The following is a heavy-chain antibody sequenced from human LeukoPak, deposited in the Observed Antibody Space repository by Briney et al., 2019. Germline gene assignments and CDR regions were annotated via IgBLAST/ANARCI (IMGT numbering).Heavy chain of an antibody. Sequence: GASVKVSCKASGYTFTSYGISWVRQAPEQGLEWMGWISAYTGNTNYAQKLQGRVTMTTDTSTSTAYMELRSLRSDDTAVYYCARDDRWAYYDFWSGYYTEQYYYYGMDVWGQGTTVTVSS. CDR1: GYTFTSYG. J-gene: IGHJ6*02. CDR2: ISAYTGNT. V-gene: IGHV1-18*01. D-gene: IGHD3-3*01. CDR3: ARDDRWAYYDFWSGYYTEQYYYYGMDV.